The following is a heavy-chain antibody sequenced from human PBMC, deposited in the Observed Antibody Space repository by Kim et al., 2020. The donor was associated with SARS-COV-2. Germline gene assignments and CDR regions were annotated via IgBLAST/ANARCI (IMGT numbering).Heavy chain of an antibody. V-gene: IGHV3-21*01. CDR3: ARSEYCSGGSCYYYYYG. D-gene: IGHD2-15*01. CDR1: GFTFSSYS. Sequence: GGSLRLSCAASGFTFSSYSMNWVRQAPGKGLEWVSSISSSSSYIYYGDSVKGRFTISRDNAKNSLYLQMNSLRAEDTAVYYCARSEYCSGGSCYYYYYG. J-gene: IGHJ6*01. CDR2: ISSSSSYI.